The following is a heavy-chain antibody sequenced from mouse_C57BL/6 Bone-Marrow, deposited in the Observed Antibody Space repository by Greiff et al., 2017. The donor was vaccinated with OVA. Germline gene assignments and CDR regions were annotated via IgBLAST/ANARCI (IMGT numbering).Heavy chain of an antibody. CDR1: GYTFTNYW. D-gene: IGHD2-1*01. CDR3: AMVFYYGNYAFYYYAMDY. V-gene: IGHV1-63*01. CDR2: IYPGGGYT. J-gene: IGHJ4*01. Sequence: QVQLQQSGAELVRPGTSVKMSCKASGYTFTNYWIGWAKQRPGHGLEWIGDIYPGGGYTNYNEKFKGKATLTADKSSSTAYMQFSSLTSEDSAIYYCAMVFYYGNYAFYYYAMDYWGQGTSVTVSS.